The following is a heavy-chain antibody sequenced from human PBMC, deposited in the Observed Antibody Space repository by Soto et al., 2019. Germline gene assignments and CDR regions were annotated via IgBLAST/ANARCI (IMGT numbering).Heavy chain of an antibody. Sequence: SETLSLTCTVSGGSISSYYWSWIRQPAGKGMEWIGRIHTTDGTNYNPSLKSRVTMSIDTSNNQFSLKLSSLTAEDTAVYYCARGGNVLLWAPRLDVWGQGTTVTVSS. J-gene: IGHJ6*02. V-gene: IGHV4-4*07. D-gene: IGHD3-10*01. CDR2: IHTTDGT. CDR1: GGSISSYY. CDR3: ARGGNVLLWAPRLDV.